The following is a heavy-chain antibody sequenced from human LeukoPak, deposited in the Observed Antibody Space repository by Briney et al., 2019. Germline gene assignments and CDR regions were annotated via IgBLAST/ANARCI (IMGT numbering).Heavy chain of an antibody. CDR3: ATGDYGGIYFDF. D-gene: IGHD4-23*01. J-gene: IGHJ4*02. Sequence: GASVKVSCKVSGYSLSELSVHWVRQAPGIGLEWMGGFTPEHGETTYAQNFHGRVTMTEDTSTGTAYMELSSLRSDDTAMYYCATGDYGGIYFDFWGRGTLVTVSS. CDR1: GYSLSELS. CDR2: FTPEHGET. V-gene: IGHV1-24*01.